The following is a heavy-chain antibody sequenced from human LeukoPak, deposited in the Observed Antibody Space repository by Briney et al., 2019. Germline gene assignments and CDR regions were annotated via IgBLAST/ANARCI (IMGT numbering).Heavy chain of an antibody. CDR1: GGSFSGYY. Sequence: SETLSLTCAVYGGSFSGYYWSWIRQPPGKGLEWIGEINHSGSTNYNPSLASRVSLSVDTSNNQVSLRLSSVTAADTAVYYCARDSPHGYTLGHRYYFMDVWGKGTTVTVS. V-gene: IGHV4-34*01. D-gene: IGHD5-18*01. CDR2: INHSGST. J-gene: IGHJ6*03. CDR3: ARDSPHGYTLGHRYYFMDV.